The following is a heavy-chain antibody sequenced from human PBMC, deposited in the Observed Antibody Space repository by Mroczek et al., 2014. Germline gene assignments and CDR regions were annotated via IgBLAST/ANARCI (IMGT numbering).Heavy chain of an antibody. Sequence: QVQLVESGPGLVKPETLSLTCTVSGGSISSYYWSWIRQPAGKGLEWIGRIYTSGSTNYNPSLKSRVTMSVDTSKNQFSLKLSSVTAADTAVYYCARDHPSRRYGVASFDPWGQGTLVTVSS. CDR3: ARDHPSRRYGVASFDP. J-gene: IGHJ5*02. D-gene: IGHD3-3*01. CDR1: GGSISSYY. V-gene: IGHV4-4*07. CDR2: IYTSGST.